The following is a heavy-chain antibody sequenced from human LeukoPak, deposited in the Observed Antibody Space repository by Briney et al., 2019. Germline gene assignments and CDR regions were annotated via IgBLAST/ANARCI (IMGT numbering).Heavy chain of an antibody. D-gene: IGHD2-15*01. CDR3: ARDLRGYCSGGSCYPEGY. J-gene: IGHJ4*02. V-gene: IGHV1-2*02. Sequence: ASVKVSCKASGYTFTSYGISWVRQAPGQGLEWMGWINPNSGGTNYAQKFQGRVTMTRDTSISTAYMELSRLRSDDTAVYYCARDLRGYCSGGSCYPEGYWGQGTLVTVSS. CDR2: INPNSGGT. CDR1: GYTFTSYG.